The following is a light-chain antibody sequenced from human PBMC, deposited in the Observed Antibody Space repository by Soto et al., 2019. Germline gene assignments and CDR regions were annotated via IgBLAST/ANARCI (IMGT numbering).Light chain of an antibody. CDR2: GAS. J-gene: IGKJ1*01. CDR1: QSVSSSY. V-gene: IGKV3-20*01. CDR3: QQYGSSPRT. Sequence: EIVLTQSPGTLSLSPGERATLSCRASQSVSSSYLAWYQQKPGQAPRLLTYGASSRATGIPDRFSGSGSGTDFTLTISRLEPEDFAVYYCQQYGSSPRTFGQGTKM.